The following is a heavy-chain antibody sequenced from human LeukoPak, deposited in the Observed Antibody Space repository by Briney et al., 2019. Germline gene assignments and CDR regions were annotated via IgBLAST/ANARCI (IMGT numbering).Heavy chain of an antibody. J-gene: IGHJ4*02. Sequence: SETLSLTCAVYGGSFRGYYWSWIRQPPGKGLEWIGEINHSGSTNYNPSLKSRVTISVDTSKNQFSLKLSSVTAADTAVYYCARGLNDFWSGYRKKNYYFDYWGQGTLVTVSS. CDR3: ARGLNDFWSGYRKKNYYFDY. D-gene: IGHD3-3*01. V-gene: IGHV4-34*01. CDR2: INHSGST. CDR1: GGSFRGYY.